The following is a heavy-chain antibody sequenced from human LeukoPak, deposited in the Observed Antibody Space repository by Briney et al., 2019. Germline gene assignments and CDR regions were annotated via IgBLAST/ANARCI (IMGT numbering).Heavy chain of an antibody. CDR3: AREAIYSYGSYYFDY. CDR1: GGSISSYY. J-gene: IGHJ4*02. Sequence: SETLSLTCTVSGGSISSYYWSWIRQPPGKGLEWIGYIYYSGSTNYNPSLKSRVTISVDTSKNQFSLKLSSVTAADTAVYYCAREAIYSYGSYYFDYWGQGTLVTVSP. V-gene: IGHV4-59*01. D-gene: IGHD5-18*01. CDR2: IYYSGST.